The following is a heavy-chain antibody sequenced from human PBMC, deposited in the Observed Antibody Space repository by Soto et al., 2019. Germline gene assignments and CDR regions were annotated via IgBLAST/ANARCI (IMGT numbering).Heavy chain of an antibody. Sequence: ASVKVSCKASGYTFTNYYIHWVRQAPGQGLEWMGIINPSADTTTYAQKFKGRVTMTRDTSTGTVYMELSSLRSEDTAVYYCARDTGSCNGYSCYPIYGMDVWGQGTTVTVS. V-gene: IGHV1-46*01. CDR1: GYTFTNYY. D-gene: IGHD5-18*01. CDR3: ARDTGSCNGYSCYPIYGMDV. CDR2: INPSADTT. J-gene: IGHJ6*02.